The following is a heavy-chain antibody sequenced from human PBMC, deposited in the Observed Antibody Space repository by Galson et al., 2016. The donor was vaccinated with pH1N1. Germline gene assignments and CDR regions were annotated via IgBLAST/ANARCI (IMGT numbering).Heavy chain of an antibody. V-gene: IGHV3-9*01. CDR3: AKDTGFLHNYFDY. D-gene: IGHD3-3*01. CDR1: GFTFDDYA. J-gene: IGHJ4*02. CDR2: ISWNSGSI. Sequence: SLRLSCAASGFTFDDYAMHWVRQAPGKGLEWVSGISWNSGSIGYADSVKGRFTISRDNAKNSLYLQMNSLRVEDTALYYCAKDTGFLHNYFDYWGQGTLVTVSS.